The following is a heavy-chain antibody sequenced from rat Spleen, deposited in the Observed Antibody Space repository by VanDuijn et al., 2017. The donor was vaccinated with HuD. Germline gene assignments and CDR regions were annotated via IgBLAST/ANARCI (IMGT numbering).Heavy chain of an antibody. D-gene: IGHD1-9*01. J-gene: IGHJ2*01. CDR3: ASAGYNFDY. CDR2: IWTGGNT. V-gene: IGHV2-43*01. Sequence: VQLQESGPGLVRPSQTLSLTCTVSGFSLTSFHVSWVRQPPGKGLEWMGVIWTGGNTAYNSLLKSRLSISRDTSKSQVFLKMNSLQTEDTATYYCASAGYNFDYWGQGVMVTVSS. CDR1: GFSLTSFH.